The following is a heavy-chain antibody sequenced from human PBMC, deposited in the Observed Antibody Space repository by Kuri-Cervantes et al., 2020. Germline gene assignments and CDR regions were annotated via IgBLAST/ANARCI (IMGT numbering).Heavy chain of an antibody. CDR2: IIPIFGTA. V-gene: IGHV1-69*13. D-gene: IGHD4-17*01. Sequence: SVKVSCKASGGTFSSYAISWVRQAPGQGLGWMGGIIPIFGTANYAQRFQGRVTIIADESTSTAYMELNSLRSEDTAVYYCATLKLRRSTVTTSYYYYGMDVWGQGTTVTVSS. CDR3: ATLKLRRSTVTTSYYYYGMDV. CDR1: GGTFSSYA. J-gene: IGHJ6*02.